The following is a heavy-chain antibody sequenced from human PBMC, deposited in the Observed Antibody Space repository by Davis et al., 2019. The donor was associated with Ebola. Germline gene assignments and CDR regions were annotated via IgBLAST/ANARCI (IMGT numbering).Heavy chain of an antibody. J-gene: IGHJ4*02. Sequence: PGGSLRLSCKGSGYSFSNFWIGWVRQMPGKGLEWMGIIYPGDSDTRYSPSFQGQVTISADKSISTAYLQWSSLKASDTAMYYCASFGYYGDYNFDYWGQGTLVTVSS. CDR2: IYPGDSDT. D-gene: IGHD4-17*01. V-gene: IGHV5-51*01. CDR3: ASFGYYGDYNFDY. CDR1: GYSFSNFW.